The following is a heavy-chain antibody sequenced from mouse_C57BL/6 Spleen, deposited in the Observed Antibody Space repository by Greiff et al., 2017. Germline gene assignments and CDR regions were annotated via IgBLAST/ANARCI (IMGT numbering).Heavy chain of an antibody. CDR3: ARGDEGGFAY. V-gene: IGHV1-80*01. CDR1: GYAFSSYW. J-gene: IGHJ3*01. Sequence: VHLVESGAELVKPGASVKISCKASGYAFSSYWMNWVKQRPGKGLEWIGQIYPGDGDTTYNGKFKGKATLTADQSSSPADMQLSSLTSEDSAVYFCARGDEGGFAYWGQGTLVTVAA. CDR2: IYPGDGDT.